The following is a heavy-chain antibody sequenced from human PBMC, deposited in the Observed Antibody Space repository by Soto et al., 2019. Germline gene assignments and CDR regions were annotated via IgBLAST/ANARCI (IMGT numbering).Heavy chain of an antibody. V-gene: IGHV4-39*01. CDR1: GGSISSSSYY. Sequence: TLSLTCTVSGGSISSSSYYWGWIRQPPGKGLEWIGSIYYSGSTYYNPSLKSRVTISVDTSKNQFSLKLSSVTAADTAVYYCARTRITIFGVVIGNPFEYWGQGTLVTVSS. CDR3: ARTRITIFGVVIGNPFEY. CDR2: IYYSGST. D-gene: IGHD3-3*01. J-gene: IGHJ4*02.